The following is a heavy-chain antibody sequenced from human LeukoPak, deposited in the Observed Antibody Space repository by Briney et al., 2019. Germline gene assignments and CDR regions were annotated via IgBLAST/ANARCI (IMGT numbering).Heavy chain of an antibody. Sequence: GGSLRLSCAASGLTFSGSAMHWVSQAYGKGMEWVGRIRNKANSYATAYSGSVKGRFTISRDDSKNTAYLQMNSLKTEDTAVYYCTRRSSDDSSGYYVHWGQGTLVTVSS. V-gene: IGHV3-73*01. J-gene: IGHJ4*02. CDR1: GLTFSGSA. D-gene: IGHD3-22*01. CDR3: TRRSSDDSSGYYVH. CDR2: IRNKANSYAT.